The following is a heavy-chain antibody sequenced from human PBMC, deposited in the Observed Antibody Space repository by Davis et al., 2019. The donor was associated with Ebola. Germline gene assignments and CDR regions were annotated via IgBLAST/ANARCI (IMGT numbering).Heavy chain of an antibody. Sequence: AASVKVSCKASGYTFTGHYMHWVRQAPGQGLEWMGWINPNSGGTNYAQKFQGWVTMTRDTSISTAYMELSRLRSDDTAVYYCARGGGIGYYYYGMDVWGQGTTVTVSS. CDR2: INPNSGGT. J-gene: IGHJ6*02. V-gene: IGHV1-2*04. D-gene: IGHD1-26*01. CDR1: GYTFTGHY. CDR3: ARGGGIGYYYYGMDV.